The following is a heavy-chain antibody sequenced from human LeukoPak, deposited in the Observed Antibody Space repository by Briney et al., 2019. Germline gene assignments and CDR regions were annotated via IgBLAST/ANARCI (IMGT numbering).Heavy chain of an antibody. D-gene: IGHD5-24*01. Sequence: GGTLRLSCAASRFSSCSTRMSWGRQAPGKGLEWVANIKQDGGEKYYVDSVKGRFTISRDNPKNSLYLQMNSLSPEDTAVCYGARGQDGNLYYFDHWGQGTLVTASS. CDR2: IKQDGGEK. V-gene: IGHV3-7*04. J-gene: IGHJ4*02. CDR3: ARGQDGNLYYFDH. CDR1: RFSSCSTR.